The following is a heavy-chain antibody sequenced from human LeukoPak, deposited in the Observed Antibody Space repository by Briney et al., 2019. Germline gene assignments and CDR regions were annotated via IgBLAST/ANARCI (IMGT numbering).Heavy chain of an antibody. J-gene: IGHJ4*02. D-gene: IGHD3-9*01. Sequence: SETLSLTCSVSGGSISIYYWTWIRQIPGKGLEWIGYIYYTGTTNYDPLFESRATISVDTSKNQFSLKLTSVTAADTAVYFCARGEDFERYYLAYWGQGTLVTVSS. CDR3: ARGEDFERYYLAY. V-gene: IGHV4-59*01. CDR2: IYYTGTT. CDR1: GGSISIYY.